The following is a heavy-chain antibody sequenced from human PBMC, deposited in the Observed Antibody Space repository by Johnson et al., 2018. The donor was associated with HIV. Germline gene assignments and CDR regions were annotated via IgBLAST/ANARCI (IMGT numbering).Heavy chain of an antibody. V-gene: IGHV3-30*18. CDR1: GLDFSNFG. J-gene: IGHJ3*02. CDR2: MPFYESDG. Sequence: QVQLVESGGGVVQPGKSLTLSCVVSGLDFSNFGIHWVRQAPGKGLEWVAFMPFYESDGYYAEFVKGRFIMSRDNSKTTVFLQMNRLRAEDTALYYCAKEWAGFGETHDTVDIWGQGTMVTVSS. CDR3: AKEWAGFGETHDTVDI. D-gene: IGHD3-10*01.